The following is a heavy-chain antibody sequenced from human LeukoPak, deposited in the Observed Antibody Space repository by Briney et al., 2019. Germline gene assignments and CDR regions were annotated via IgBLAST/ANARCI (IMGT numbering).Heavy chain of an antibody. CDR2: IYYSGST. J-gene: IGHJ4*02. V-gene: IGHV4-59*01. CDR3: ARGVVAVAGPLFDY. CDR1: GGSLSSYY. D-gene: IGHD6-19*01. Sequence: PSETLSLTCTVSGGSLSSYYWSWIRQPPGKGLEWIGYIYYSGSTNYNPSLKSRVTISVDTSKNQFSLKLSSVTAADTAVYYCARGVVAVAGPLFDYWGQGTLVTVSS.